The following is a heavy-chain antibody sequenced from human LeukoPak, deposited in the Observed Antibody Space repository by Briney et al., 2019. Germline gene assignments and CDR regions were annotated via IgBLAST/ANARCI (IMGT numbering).Heavy chain of an antibody. CDR2: INPSGGST. Sequence: GASVKVSCKASGYTFTSYYMHWVRQAPGQGLEWMGIINPSGGSTSYAQKFQGRVTMTRDMSTSTVYMELSSLRSDDTAVYYCARGAGWELLNYYYYMDVWGKGTTVTVSS. J-gene: IGHJ6*03. D-gene: IGHD1-26*01. CDR3: ARGAGWELLNYYYYMDV. CDR1: GYTFTSYY. V-gene: IGHV1-46*01.